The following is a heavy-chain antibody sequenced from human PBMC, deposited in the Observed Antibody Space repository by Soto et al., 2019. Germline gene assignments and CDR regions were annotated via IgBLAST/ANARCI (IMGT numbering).Heavy chain of an antibody. CDR2: IKSKTDGGTT. V-gene: IGHV3-15*01. D-gene: IGHD5-12*01. J-gene: IGHJ4*02. Sequence: EVQLVESGGGLVKPGGSLRLSFAASGFTFSNAWMSWVRQAPGKGLEWVGRIKSKTDGGTTDYAAPVKGRFTISRDDSKNTLYLQMNSLKTEDTAVYYCTTDLTLRGYHLPDYWGQGTLVTVSS. CDR3: TTDLTLRGYHLPDY. CDR1: GFTFSNAW.